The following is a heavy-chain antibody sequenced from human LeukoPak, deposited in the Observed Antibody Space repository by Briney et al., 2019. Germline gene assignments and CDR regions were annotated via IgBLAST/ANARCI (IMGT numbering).Heavy chain of an antibody. CDR2: IYTSGST. CDR1: GGSISSYY. Sequence: SETLSLTCTVSGGSISSYYWSWIRQPAGKGLEWIGRIYTSGSTNYNPSLKSRVTMTVDTSKNQFSLKLSSVTAADTAVYYCARDRGYYGSGSYEEGFDPWGQGTLVTLSS. D-gene: IGHD3-10*01. CDR3: ARDRGYYGSGSYEEGFDP. J-gene: IGHJ5*02. V-gene: IGHV4-4*07.